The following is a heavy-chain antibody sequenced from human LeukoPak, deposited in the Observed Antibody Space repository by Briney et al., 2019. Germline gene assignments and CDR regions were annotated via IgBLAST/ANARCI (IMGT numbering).Heavy chain of an antibody. Sequence: SETLSLTCTVSGGSISSYYWSWIRQPPGKGLEWIGYIYYSGNTNYNPSLKSRVSISIDTSKDQFSLQLSSVTAADTAVYYCARDRDSSGLRDFDLWGRGTLVTVSA. V-gene: IGHV4-59*01. CDR1: GGSISSYY. D-gene: IGHD3-22*01. CDR2: IYYSGNT. J-gene: IGHJ2*01. CDR3: ARDRDSSGLRDFDL.